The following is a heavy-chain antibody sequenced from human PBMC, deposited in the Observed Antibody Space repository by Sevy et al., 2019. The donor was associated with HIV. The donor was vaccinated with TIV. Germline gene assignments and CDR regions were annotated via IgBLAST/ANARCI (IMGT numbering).Heavy chain of an antibody. Sequence: GGSLRLSCAASGFTFSSYWMSWVRQAPGKGLEWLANIKQDGSEKYYVDSVKGRFTISRDNAKNSLSLQMNSLRAEDTAVYYCARVRDFWSGYYANYNYYYGMDVWGQGTTVTVSS. CDR3: ARVRDFWSGYYANYNYYYGMDV. J-gene: IGHJ6*02. V-gene: IGHV3-7*01. CDR1: GFTFSSYW. D-gene: IGHD3-3*01. CDR2: IKQDGSEK.